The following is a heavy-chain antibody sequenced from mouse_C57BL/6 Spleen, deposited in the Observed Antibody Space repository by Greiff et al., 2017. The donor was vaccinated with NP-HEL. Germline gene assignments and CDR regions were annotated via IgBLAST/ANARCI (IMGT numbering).Heavy chain of an antibody. D-gene: IGHD1-1*01. V-gene: IGHV5-9-1*02. CDR2: ISSGGDYI. CDR1: GFTFSSYA. Sequence: EVKLQESGEGLVKPGGSLKLSCAASGFTFSSYAMSWVRQTPEKRLEWVAYISSGGDYIYYADTVKGRFTISRDNARNTLYLQMSSLKSEDTAMYYCTRDYYGFDYWGQGTTLTVSS. J-gene: IGHJ2*01. CDR3: TRDYYGFDY.